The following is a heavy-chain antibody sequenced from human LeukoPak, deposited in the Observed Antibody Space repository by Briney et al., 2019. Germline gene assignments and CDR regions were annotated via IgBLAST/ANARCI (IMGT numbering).Heavy chain of an antibody. CDR1: GSSISSSAYY. J-gene: IGHJ4*02. Sequence: SETLSLTCTVSGSSISSSAYYWSWIRQHPGKGLEWIGYIYYTGTTYYNPSLESRVTISVDTSKNQFSLNLRSVTAADTAVYYCASAAAYIAALDYWGQGTLVTVSS. D-gene: IGHD2-15*01. V-gene: IGHV4-31*03. CDR3: ASAAAYIAALDY. CDR2: IYYTGTT.